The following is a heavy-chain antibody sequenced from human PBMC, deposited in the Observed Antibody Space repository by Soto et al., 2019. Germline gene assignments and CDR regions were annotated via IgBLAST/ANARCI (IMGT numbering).Heavy chain of an antibody. CDR1: GYTFTSYG. D-gene: IGHD2-2*01. J-gene: IGHJ5*02. CDR3: ARDEQDIVVVTAAMVSWFDP. Sequence: GASVKVSCKASGYTFTSYGISWVRQAPGQGLEWMGWISAYNGNTNYAQKLQGRVTMTTDTSTSTAYMELRSLRSDDTAVYYCARDEQDIVVVTAAMVSWFDPWGQGTLVTVSS. V-gene: IGHV1-18*01. CDR2: ISAYNGNT.